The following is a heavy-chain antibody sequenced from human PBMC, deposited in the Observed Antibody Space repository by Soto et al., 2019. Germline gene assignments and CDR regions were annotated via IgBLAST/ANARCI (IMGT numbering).Heavy chain of an antibody. J-gene: IGHJ5*02. V-gene: IGHV1-18*01. CDR1: GYTFTSYV. Sequence: GASVKVSCKASGYTFTSYVISWVREAPGQGLEWMGWISAYNGNTNYAQKLQGRVTMTTDTSTSTAYMELRSLRSDDTAVYYCSRSVGSYGQNWFDPWGQGTLVTVSS. D-gene: IGHD1-26*01. CDR2: ISAYNGNT. CDR3: SRSVGSYGQNWFDP.